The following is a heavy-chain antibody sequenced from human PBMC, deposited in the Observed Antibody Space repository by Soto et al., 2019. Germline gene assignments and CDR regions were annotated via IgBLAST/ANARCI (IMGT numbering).Heavy chain of an antibody. CDR1: EFSFSSYA. Sequence: EVQLMESGGGLVQPGGSLGLSCAASEFSFSSYALNWVRQAPGKGLEWVSAISATGTTTYYADSVKGRFTISRDNSKRPLFLHMDSLSPEDTAVYYCATYSSPIDYWGQGTLVTVSS. CDR3: ATYSSPIDY. V-gene: IGHV3-23*01. CDR2: ISATGTTT. J-gene: IGHJ4*02. D-gene: IGHD6-13*01.